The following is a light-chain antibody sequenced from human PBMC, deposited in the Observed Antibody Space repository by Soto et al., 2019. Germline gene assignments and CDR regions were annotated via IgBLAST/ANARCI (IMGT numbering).Light chain of an antibody. V-gene: IGKV1D-43*01. CDR2: YAS. CDR1: QGISSF. CDR3: QQYYSSPLT. J-gene: IGKJ4*01. Sequence: AIRMTQSPFSLSASVGDRVTITCWASQGISSFLAWYQPKPAKAPNLFIYYASSLQGGVPSRFSGSASGADYSLAISSLQPEDFVSDYCQQYYSSPLTFGGGTKVKIK.